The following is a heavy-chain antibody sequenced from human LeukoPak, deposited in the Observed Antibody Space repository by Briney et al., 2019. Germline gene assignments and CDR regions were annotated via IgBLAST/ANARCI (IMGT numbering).Heavy chain of an antibody. CDR1: GFTFSRYW. V-gene: IGHV3-74*01. J-gene: IGHJ4*02. D-gene: IGHD2-15*01. CDR3: ASIVVVIGTRSFDY. CDR2: SNTDGSST. Sequence: PGGSLRLSCAASGFTFSRYWMHWVRQAPGKGLVWVSRSNTDGSSTNYADSVKGRFTISRDNAKSTLYLQMNSLRAEDTAVYYCASIVVVIGTRSFDYWGQGSLVSVSS.